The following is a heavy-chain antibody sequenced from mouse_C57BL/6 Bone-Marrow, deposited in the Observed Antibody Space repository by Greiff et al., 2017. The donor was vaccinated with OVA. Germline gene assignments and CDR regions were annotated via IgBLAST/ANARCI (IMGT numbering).Heavy chain of an antibody. V-gene: IGHV6-6*01. CDR1: GFTFSDAW. CDR2: IRNKANNHAT. CDR3: TGNYGSSPYYAMDY. J-gene: IGHJ4*01. Sequence: EVQLVESGGGLVQPGGSMKLSCAASGFTFSDAWMDWVRQSPEKGLEWVAEIRNKANNHATYYAESVKGRFTISRDDSKSSVYLQMNSSRAEDTGIYYCTGNYGSSPYYAMDYWGQGTLVTVSS. D-gene: IGHD1-1*01.